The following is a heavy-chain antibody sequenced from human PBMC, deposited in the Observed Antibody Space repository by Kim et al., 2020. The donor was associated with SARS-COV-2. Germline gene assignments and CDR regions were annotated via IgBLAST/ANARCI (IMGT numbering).Heavy chain of an antibody. CDR2: ISSSSSYI. CDR1: GFTFSSYS. V-gene: IGHV3-21*01. CDR3: ARGEVVIVVVPAYGMDV. D-gene: IGHD2-2*03. Sequence: GGSLRLSCAASGFTFSSYSMHWVRQAPGKGLEWVSSISSSSSYIYYADSVKGRFTISRDNAKNSLYLQMNSLRAEDTAVYYCARGEVVIVVVPAYGMDVWGQGTTVTVSS. J-gene: IGHJ6*02.